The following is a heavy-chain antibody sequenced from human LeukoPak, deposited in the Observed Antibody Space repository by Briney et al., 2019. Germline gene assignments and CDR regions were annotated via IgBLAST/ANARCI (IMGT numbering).Heavy chain of an antibody. CDR1: GASINNNY. CDR2: IYSNGNT. V-gene: IGHV4-59*01. D-gene: IGHD1-14*01. Sequence: PSETLFLTCAVSGASINNNYWTWVRQPPGKGLEWIGYIYSNGNTNYNPSLKGRVTMSIETSKNQFSLQLPSVTAADTAVYYCASGTFDGPLYGTYWYFHVWGRGTLVTVSS. CDR3: ASGTFDGPLYGTYWYFHV. J-gene: IGHJ2*01.